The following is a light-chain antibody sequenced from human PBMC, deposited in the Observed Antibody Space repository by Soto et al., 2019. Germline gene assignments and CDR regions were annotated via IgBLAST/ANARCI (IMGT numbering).Light chain of an antibody. CDR3: SSYAGSNNYV. Sequence: QSVLTQPPSASGSPGQSVTISCTGTSSDVGGYNYVSWYQQHPGKAPKLMIYEVSKRTSGVPDRFSGSKSGNTASLTVSGLHAEDEADYYCSSYAGSNNYVFGTGTKVTVL. CDR2: EVS. V-gene: IGLV2-8*01. CDR1: SSDVGGYNY. J-gene: IGLJ1*01.